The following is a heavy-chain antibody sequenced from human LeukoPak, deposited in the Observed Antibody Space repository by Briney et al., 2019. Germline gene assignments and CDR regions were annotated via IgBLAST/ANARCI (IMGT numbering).Heavy chain of an antibody. CDR2: INHSGST. J-gene: IGHJ4*02. V-gene: IGHV4-34*01. CDR1: AGSFSGYY. D-gene: IGHD3-22*01. Sequence: ASETLSLTCAVYAGSFSGYYWSWIRQPPGKGLEWIGEINHSGSTNYNPSLKSRVTISVDTSKNQFSLKLSSVTAADTAVYYCARATMIVVVPNRTRDFDYWGQGTLVTVSS. CDR3: ARATMIVVVPNRTRDFDY.